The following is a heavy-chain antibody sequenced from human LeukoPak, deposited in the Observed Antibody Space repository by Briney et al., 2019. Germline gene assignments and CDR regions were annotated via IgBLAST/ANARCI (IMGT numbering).Heavy chain of an antibody. J-gene: IGHJ6*03. V-gene: IGHV1-58*02. CDR3: AADGGNWNLPDYYYMDV. CDR1: GFTFTSSA. D-gene: IGHD1-1*01. Sequence: SVKVSCKASGFTFTSSAMQWVRQARGQRLEWIGWIVVGSGNTNYARKFQERVTITRDMSTSTAYMELSSLRSEDTAVYYCAADGGNWNLPDYYYMDVWGKGTTVTVSS. CDR2: IVVGSGNT.